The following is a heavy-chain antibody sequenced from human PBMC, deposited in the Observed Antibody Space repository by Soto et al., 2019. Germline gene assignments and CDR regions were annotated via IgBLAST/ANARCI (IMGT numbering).Heavy chain of an antibody. J-gene: IGHJ4*02. D-gene: IGHD3-22*01. CDR1: GFTFRTYW. CDR3: VRGDGDYHDGNGYLGRH. CDR2: IKSDGSGT. Sequence: EVQLVESGGGLVQLGGSLRLSCEASGFTFRTYWMHWVRQAPGKGLVWVSRIKSDGSGTYYADSVEGRFTISRDNDQNTLSLQMNRLRAEDTAVYYCVRGDGDYHDGNGYLGRHWGQGTLVTVSS. V-gene: IGHV3-74*01.